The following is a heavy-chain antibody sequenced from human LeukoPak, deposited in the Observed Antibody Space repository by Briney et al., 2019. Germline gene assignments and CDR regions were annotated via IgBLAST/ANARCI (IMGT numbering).Heavy chain of an antibody. CDR1: GFTFSSYG. D-gene: IGHD2-2*02. Sequence: GGSLRLSCAASGFTFSSYGMQWVRQAPGKGLEWVAVIWYDGSNKYYADSVKGRFTISRDNSKNTLYLQMNSMRAEATAVYYCAHIRPSNYYYGMDVWGKGTTVTVSS. J-gene: IGHJ6*04. V-gene: IGHV3-33*01. CDR2: IWYDGSNK. CDR3: AHIRPSNYYYGMDV.